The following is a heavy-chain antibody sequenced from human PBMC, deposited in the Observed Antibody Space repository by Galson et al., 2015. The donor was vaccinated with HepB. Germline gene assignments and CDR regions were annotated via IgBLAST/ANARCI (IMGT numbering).Heavy chain of an antibody. CDR1: GYSFTSYW. CDR2: IDPSDSYT. CDR3: AGQGILTGYYNLYYYYGMDV. V-gene: IGHV5-10-1*01. J-gene: IGHJ6*02. Sequence: QSGAEVKKPGESLRISCKGSGYSFTSYWISWVRQMPGKGLEWMGRIDPSDSYTNYSPSFQGHVTISADKSISTAYLQWSSLKASDTAMYYCAGQGILTGYYNLYYYYGMDVWGQGTTVTVSS. D-gene: IGHD3-9*01.